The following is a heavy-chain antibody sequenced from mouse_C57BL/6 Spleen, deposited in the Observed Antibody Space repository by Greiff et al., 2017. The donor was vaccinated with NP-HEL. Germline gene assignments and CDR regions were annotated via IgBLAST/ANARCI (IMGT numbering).Heavy chain of an antibody. V-gene: IGHV1-55*01. Sequence: QVQLQQSGAELVKPGASVKMSCKASGYTFTSYWITWVKQRPGQGLEWIGDIYPGSGSTNYNEKFKSKATLTVDTSSSTAYMQLSSLTSEDSAVYYCARSRLDSNYAMDYWGQGTSVTVSS. CDR1: GYTFTSYW. D-gene: IGHD2-5*01. J-gene: IGHJ4*01. CDR3: ARSRLDSNYAMDY. CDR2: IYPGSGST.